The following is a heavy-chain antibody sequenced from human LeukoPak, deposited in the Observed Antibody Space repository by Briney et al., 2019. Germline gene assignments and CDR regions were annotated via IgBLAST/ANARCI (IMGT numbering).Heavy chain of an antibody. CDR2: ISGSGGST. J-gene: IGHJ5*02. D-gene: IGHD6-19*01. CDR1: GFTFSSNA. CDR3: AKGASSAWLLYRFDP. Sequence: GGSLSLSCAASGFTFSSNAMSWVRQAPGKGLEWVSTISGSGGSTYYADSVKGRFTISRDNSKNTLYLQMNSLRAEDTAVYYCAKGASSAWLLYRFDPWGQGTRVTVSS. V-gene: IGHV3-23*01.